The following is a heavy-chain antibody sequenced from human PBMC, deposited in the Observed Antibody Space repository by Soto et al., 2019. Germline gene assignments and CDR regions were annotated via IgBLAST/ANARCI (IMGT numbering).Heavy chain of an antibody. CDR2: IYHSGGT. D-gene: IGHD6-13*01. CDR3: ASSRIAAATLIYYFDY. Sequence: PSETLSLTCAVSGGSISSSNWWSWVRQPPGKGLESNGEIYHSGGTNYNPSLKSRVTISVDKSKNQFSLKLSSVTAADTAVYYCASSRIAAATLIYYFDYSAQGTLVPVSS. CDR1: GGSISSSNW. J-gene: IGHJ4*02. V-gene: IGHV4-4*02.